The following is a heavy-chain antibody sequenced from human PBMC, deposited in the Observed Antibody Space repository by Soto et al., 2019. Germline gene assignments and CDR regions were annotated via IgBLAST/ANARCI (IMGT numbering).Heavy chain of an antibody. D-gene: IGHD1-26*01. J-gene: IGHJ6*02. Sequence: SETLSLTCTVSGGSISSSSYYWGWIRQPPGNGLEWIGSIYYSGSTYYNPSLKIRVTISVDTSKNQFSLKLSSVTAADTAVYYCARTSVGATNYGMDVWGQGTTVT. V-gene: IGHV4-39*01. CDR1: GGSISSSSYY. CDR3: ARTSVGATNYGMDV. CDR2: IYYSGST.